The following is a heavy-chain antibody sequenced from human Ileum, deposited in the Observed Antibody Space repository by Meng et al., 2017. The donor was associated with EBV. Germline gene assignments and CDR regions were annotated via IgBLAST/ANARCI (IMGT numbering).Heavy chain of an antibody. V-gene: IGHV4-30-2*01. Sequence: QLQLQESGSGLVXPXXXXXLTCAVSGGSISSNGYSWSWIRQPPGKGLEWLGYIYYSGTAFYNPSLKSRVTISLDRSKSQFYLKLISVTAADTAVYYCARGGDGSPYFDYWGQGALVTVSS. J-gene: IGHJ4*02. CDR2: IYYSGTA. CDR1: GGSISSNGYS. CDR3: ARGGDGSPYFDY. D-gene: IGHD5-24*01.